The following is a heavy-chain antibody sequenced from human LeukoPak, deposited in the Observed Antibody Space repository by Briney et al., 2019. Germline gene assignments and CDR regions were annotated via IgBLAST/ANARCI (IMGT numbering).Heavy chain of an antibody. CDR2: IFGSGGSP. D-gene: IGHD5-18*01. J-gene: IGHJ4*02. V-gene: IGHV3-23*01. CDR1: GFTFGSFA. Sequence: QPGGSLRLSCEASGFTFGSFAMYWVRQAPGKGLDWIAGIFGSGGSPHYADSMKGRFTISRDNSKNTVYLQINSLRAEDTAVYYCGKTTAGYSSGQKPAWPVDYWGQGTLVTVSS. CDR3: GKTTAGYSSGQKPAWPVDY.